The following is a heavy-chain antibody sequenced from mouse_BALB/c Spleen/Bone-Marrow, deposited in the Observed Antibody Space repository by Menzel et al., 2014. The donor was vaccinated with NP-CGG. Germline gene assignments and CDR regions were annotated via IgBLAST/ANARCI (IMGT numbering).Heavy chain of an antibody. D-gene: IGHD1-1*01. CDR3: ARESAYYGYFDY. J-gene: IGHJ2*01. CDR2: ISTYYGNT. CDR1: GYTFTDYA. V-gene: IGHV1-67*01. Sequence: QVQLKDSGPELVRPGVSVKISCKGSGYTFTDYAMHWVKQSHAKSLEWIGVISTYYGNTNYNQKFKGKATMTVDKSSSTAYMELARLTSEDSAIYYCARESAYYGYFDYWGQGTTLTVSS.